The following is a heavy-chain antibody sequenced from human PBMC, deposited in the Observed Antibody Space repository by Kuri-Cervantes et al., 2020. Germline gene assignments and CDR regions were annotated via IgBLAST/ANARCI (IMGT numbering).Heavy chain of an antibody. V-gene: IGHV1-46*01. J-gene: IGHJ3*02. Sequence: ASVKVSCKASGYTFTGYYMHWVRQAPGQGLEWMGIINPSGGSTSYAQKFQGRVTMTRDTSTSTVYMELSSLRSEDTAVYYCARDRLEYSSSEAAFDIWGQGTMVTVSS. D-gene: IGHD6-6*01. CDR2: INPSGGST. CDR1: GYTFTGYY. CDR3: ARDRLEYSSSEAAFDI.